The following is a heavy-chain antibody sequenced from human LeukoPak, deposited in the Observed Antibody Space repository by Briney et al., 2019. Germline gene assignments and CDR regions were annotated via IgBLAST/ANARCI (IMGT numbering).Heavy chain of an antibody. CDR2: IYYSGTT. V-gene: IGHV4-39*07. Sequence: SETLSLTCTVSRGSISNSNYYWGWIRQPPGKEVEWIGNIYYSGTTYYNPSLKSRVTISIDMSKNHFSLKLSSVTAADTAVYYCARQEFLYSGCFDPWGQGTLVTVSS. CDR3: ARQEFLYSGCFDP. J-gene: IGHJ5*02. D-gene: IGHD2-8*02. CDR1: RGSISNSNYY.